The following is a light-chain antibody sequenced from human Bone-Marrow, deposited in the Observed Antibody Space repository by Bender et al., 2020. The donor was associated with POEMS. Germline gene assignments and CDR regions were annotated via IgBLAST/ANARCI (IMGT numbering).Light chain of an antibody. CDR1: SSDVGAYNS. CDR2: DVN. V-gene: IGLV2-14*03. CDR3: SSYASTSTLVI. J-gene: IGLJ2*01. Sequence: QSALTQPASVSGSPGQSIAISCTGTSSDVGAYNSVSWYQQYPGKAPKLMIYDVNKRPSGVSDRFSGSKSGNTASLTISGLQAEDEADYYCSSYASTSTLVIFGGGTKLTVL.